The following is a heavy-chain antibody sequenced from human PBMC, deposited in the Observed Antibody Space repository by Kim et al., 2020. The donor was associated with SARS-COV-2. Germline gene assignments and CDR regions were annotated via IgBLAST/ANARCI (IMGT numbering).Heavy chain of an antibody. J-gene: IGHJ4*02. CDR1: GFTFSSYG. Sequence: GGSLRLSCAASGFTFSSYGMTWVRQALGKGLEWVADIRQDGSEKYYIDSVKGRFTISRDNAKNTLYLQMNSLRAEDTAVYYCMRGPACDYWGQGILVNVS. CDR3: MRGPACDY. CDR2: IRQDGSEK. V-gene: IGHV3-7*01.